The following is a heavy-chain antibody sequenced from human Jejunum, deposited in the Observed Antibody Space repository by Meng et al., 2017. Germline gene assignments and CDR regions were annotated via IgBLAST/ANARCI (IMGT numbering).Heavy chain of an antibody. Sequence: GESLKNSCAASGFTWSNCAMSWVRQAPGQGLEWVSTITSDGSFTNYAGSVKGRSTISRDISKNSLYLQMHSLRAEDTAVYYCAKKTAGSGYQPFDSWGQGTLVTVSS. D-gene: IGHD3-22*01. V-gene: IGHV3-23*01. CDR1: GFTWSNCA. J-gene: IGHJ4*02. CDR3: AKKTAGSGYQPFDS. CDR2: ITSDGSFT.